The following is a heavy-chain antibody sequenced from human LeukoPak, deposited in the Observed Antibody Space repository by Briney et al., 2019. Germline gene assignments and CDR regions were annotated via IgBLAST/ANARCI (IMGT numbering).Heavy chain of an antibody. CDR2: ISGSGGST. Sequence: HPGGSLRLSCAASGFTFSSYAMSWVRQAPGKGLEWVSAISGSGGSTYYADSVKGRFTISRDNSKNTLYLQMNSLRAEDMAVYYCAREEWTAMDKGAFDYWGQGTLVTVSS. J-gene: IGHJ4*02. D-gene: IGHD5-18*01. CDR1: GFTFSSYA. CDR3: AREEWTAMDKGAFDY. V-gene: IGHV3-23*01.